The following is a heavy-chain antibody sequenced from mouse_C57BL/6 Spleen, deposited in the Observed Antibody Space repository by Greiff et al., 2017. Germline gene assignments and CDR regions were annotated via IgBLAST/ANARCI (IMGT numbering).Heavy chain of an antibody. CDR3: ARYDDGYYVGAMDY. CDR2: INPNNGGT. V-gene: IGHV1-18*01. Sequence: EVQLQQSGPELVKPGASVKIPCKASGYTFTDYNMDWVKQSHGKSLEWIGDINPNNGGTIYNQKFKGKATLTVDKSSSTAYMELRSLTSEDTAVYYCARYDDGYYVGAMDYWGQGTSVTVSS. J-gene: IGHJ4*01. D-gene: IGHD2-3*01. CDR1: GYTFTDYN.